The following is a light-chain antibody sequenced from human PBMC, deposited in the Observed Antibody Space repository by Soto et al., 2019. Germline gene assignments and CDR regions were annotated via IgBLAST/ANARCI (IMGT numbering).Light chain of an antibody. CDR2: LNSDGSH. CDR1: SGHSSYA. J-gene: IGLJ2*01. V-gene: IGLV4-69*01. CDR3: QNWGTGIQV. Sequence: QPVLTQSPSASASLGASVKLTCTLSSGHSSYAIAWHQQQPEKDPRYLMKLNSDGSHSKGDGIPDRFSGSSSGAERYLTISSLQSEDEADYYCQNWGTGIQVFGGGTKLTVL.